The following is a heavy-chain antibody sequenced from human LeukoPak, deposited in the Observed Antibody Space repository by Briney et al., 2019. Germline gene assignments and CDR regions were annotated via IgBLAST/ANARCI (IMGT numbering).Heavy chain of an antibody. V-gene: IGHV1-69*13. Sequence: SVKVSCKASGGAFSSYPISWVRQAPGHRPEWIGKIIPILGTANYAQKFQDRVTITADESTNTVYMEVSRLRSDDTAMYYCARDRAGQSHVYWGQGTLVTVSS. CDR2: IIPILGTA. CDR1: GGAFSSYP. D-gene: IGHD3-10*01. CDR3: ARDRAGQSHVY. J-gene: IGHJ4*02.